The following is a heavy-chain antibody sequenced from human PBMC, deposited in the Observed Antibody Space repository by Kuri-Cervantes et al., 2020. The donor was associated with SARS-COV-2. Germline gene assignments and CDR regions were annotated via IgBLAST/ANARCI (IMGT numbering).Heavy chain of an antibody. D-gene: IGHD2-15*01. J-gene: IGHJ4*02. CDR3: ARDKVVDY. V-gene: IGHV3-7*01. CDR1: GFTFSSYW. CDR2: IKQDGSEK. Sequence: GASLMFSCAASGFTFSSYWMGWVRQAPGKGLERVANIKQDGSEKYYVDSVKGPFTISRDNAKNSLYLQMNSLTAEDTAVYYCARDKVVDYWGQGTLVTVSS.